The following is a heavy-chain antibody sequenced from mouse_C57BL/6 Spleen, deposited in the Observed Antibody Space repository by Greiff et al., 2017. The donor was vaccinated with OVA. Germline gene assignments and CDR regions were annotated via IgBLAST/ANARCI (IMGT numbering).Heavy chain of an antibody. CDR2: INPSTGGT. CDR3: AGYGSSSAFAY. V-gene: IGHV1-42*01. Sequence: VQLQQSGPELVKPGASVKISCKASGYSFTGYYMNWVKQSPEKSLEWIGEINPSTGGTTYNQKFKAKATLTVDKSSSTAYMQLKSLTSEDSAVYYCAGYGSSSAFAYWGQGTLVTVSA. D-gene: IGHD1-1*01. CDR1: GYSFTGYY. J-gene: IGHJ3*01.